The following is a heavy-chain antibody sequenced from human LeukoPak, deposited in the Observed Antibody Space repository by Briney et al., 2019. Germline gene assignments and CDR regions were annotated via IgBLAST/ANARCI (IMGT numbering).Heavy chain of an antibody. D-gene: IGHD4-17*01. CDR3: AKVRGMTTVILRHFDY. CDR1: GFTFSDYY. Sequence: PGGSLRLSCAASGFTFSDYYMSWIRQAPGKGLEWVSFISSTSSYIKDADSVKGRFTISRDNAKNTLYLQMNSLRAEDTAVYYCAKVRGMTTVILRHFDYWGQGTLVTVSS. V-gene: IGHV3-11*05. J-gene: IGHJ4*02. CDR2: ISSTSSYI.